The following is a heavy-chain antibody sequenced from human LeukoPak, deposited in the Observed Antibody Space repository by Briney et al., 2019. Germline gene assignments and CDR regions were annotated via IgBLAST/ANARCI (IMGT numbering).Heavy chain of an antibody. J-gene: IGHJ4*02. CDR3: AKSGGYGLIDY. D-gene: IGHD1-26*01. Sequence: SETLSLTCSVSGDSISSSSSYWGWIRQPPGKGLEWIGSIYYSGSTYQKPSLKSRVTISLDTSKNQLSLRLNSVTAADTAMYYCAKSGGYGLIDYWGQGTLVTVSS. V-gene: IGHV4-39*01. CDR1: GDSISSSSSY. CDR2: IYYSGST.